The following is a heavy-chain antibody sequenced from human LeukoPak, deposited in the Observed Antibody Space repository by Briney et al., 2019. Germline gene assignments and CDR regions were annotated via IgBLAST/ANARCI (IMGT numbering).Heavy chain of an antibody. CDR3: ARGAGYDGYYFDY. CDR1: GGSISSGGYS. J-gene: IGHJ4*02. Sequence: SETLSLTCAVSGGSISSGGYSWSWIRQPPGKVLEWIGYIYHSGSTYYNPSLKSRVTISVDRSKNQFSLKLSSVTAADTAVYYCARGAGYDGYYFDYWGQGTLVTVSS. V-gene: IGHV4-30-2*01. D-gene: IGHD3-16*01. CDR2: IYHSGST.